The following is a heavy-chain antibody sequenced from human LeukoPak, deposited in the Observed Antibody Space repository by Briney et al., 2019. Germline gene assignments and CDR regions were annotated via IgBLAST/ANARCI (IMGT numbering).Heavy chain of an antibody. CDR2: IRGSGGST. D-gene: IGHD5-12*01. V-gene: IGHV3-23*01. Sequence: GGSLRLSCAASGFTFSSYAMSWGRQAPGKGLEWVSAIRGSGGSTYYADSVKGRFTISRDNSKNTLYLQMNSLRAEDTAVYYCARGYGLGYFDYWGQGTLVTVSS. J-gene: IGHJ4*02. CDR1: GFTFSSYA. CDR3: ARGYGLGYFDY.